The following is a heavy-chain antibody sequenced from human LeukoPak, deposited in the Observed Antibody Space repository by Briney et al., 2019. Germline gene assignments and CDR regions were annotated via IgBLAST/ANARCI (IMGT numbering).Heavy chain of an antibody. J-gene: IGHJ6*02. CDR1: GYTFTSYG. CDR2: ISAYNGNT. V-gene: IGHV1-18*01. CDR3: ARQGKYYYGSGSYCQAGYYYGMDV. D-gene: IGHD3-10*01. Sequence: ASVKVSCKASGYTFTSYGISWVRQAPGQGLEWMGWISAYNGNTNYAQKLQGRVTMTTDTSTSTAYMELRSLRSDDTAVYYCARQGKYYYGSGSYCQAGYYYGMDVWGQGTTVTVSS.